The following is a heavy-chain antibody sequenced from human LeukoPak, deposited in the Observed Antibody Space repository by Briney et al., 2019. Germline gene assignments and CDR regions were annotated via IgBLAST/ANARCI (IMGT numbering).Heavy chain of an antibody. D-gene: IGHD1-26*01. V-gene: IGHV3-33*01. CDR1: GFTFSSYG. CDR2: IWYDGSNK. J-gene: IGHJ6*02. CDR3: ARAQYSGSYIVPGGVDV. Sequence: GGSLRLSCAASGFTFSSYGMHWVRQAPGKGLEWVAVIWYDGSNKYYADSVKGRFTISRDNSKNTLYLQMNSLRAEDAAVYYCARAQYSGSYIVPGGVDVWAKGPRSPSP.